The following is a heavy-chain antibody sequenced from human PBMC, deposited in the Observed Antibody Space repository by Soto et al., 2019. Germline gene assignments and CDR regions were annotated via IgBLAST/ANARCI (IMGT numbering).Heavy chain of an antibody. J-gene: IGHJ4*02. D-gene: IGHD2-8*01. CDR1: GYTLTELS. CDR3: ATDPGYCNTGVCYTSRGAEY. Sequence: GASVKVSCKVSGYTLTELSMHWVRQAPGKGLEWMGGFDPEDGETIYAQKFQGRVTMTEDTSTDTAYMELSSLRSEDTAVYYCATDPGYCNTGVCYTSRGAEYWGQGTLVTVSS. CDR2: FDPEDGET. V-gene: IGHV1-24*01.